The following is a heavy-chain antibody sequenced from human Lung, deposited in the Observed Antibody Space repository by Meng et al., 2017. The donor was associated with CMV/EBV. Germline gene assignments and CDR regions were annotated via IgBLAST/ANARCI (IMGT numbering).Heavy chain of an antibody. CDR3: ARVNIVVVPAAPLDV. CDR2: ISYDGSNK. CDR1: GFTFSSYA. Sequence: GESXKISCAASGFTFSSYAMHWVRQAPGKGLEWVAVISYDGSNKYYADSVKGRFTISRDNSKNTLYLQMNSLRAEETAVYYCARVNIVVVPAAPLDVWGQGTTVTFSS. D-gene: IGHD2-2*01. J-gene: IGHJ6*02. V-gene: IGHV3-30-3*01.